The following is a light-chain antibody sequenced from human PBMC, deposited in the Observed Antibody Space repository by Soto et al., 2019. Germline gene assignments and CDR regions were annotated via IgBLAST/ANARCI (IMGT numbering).Light chain of an antibody. CDR2: EVT. V-gene: IGLV2-8*01. CDR1: SSDVRGYHY. J-gene: IGLJ2*01. Sequence: QSALTQPPSASGSPGQSVTISCTGTSSDVRGYHYVSWYQQHPGKAPKLMIHEVTKRPSGVPDRFSGSKSGNTASLTVSGLQGEDEADYYCSSYAGSNNLVFGGGTKLTVL. CDR3: SSYAGSNNLV.